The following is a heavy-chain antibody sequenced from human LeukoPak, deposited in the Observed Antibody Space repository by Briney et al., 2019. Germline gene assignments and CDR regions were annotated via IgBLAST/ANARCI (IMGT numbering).Heavy chain of an antibody. J-gene: IGHJ4*02. Sequence: SQTLSLTCAVSGGSISSGGYSWSWIRQPPGKGLEWIGEINHSGSTNYNPSLKSRVTISVDTSKNQFSLKLSSVTAADTAVYYCARERDSSGYYSRSHRYFDYWGQGTLVTVSS. D-gene: IGHD3-22*01. CDR1: GGSISSGGYS. V-gene: IGHV4-30-2*01. CDR2: INHSGST. CDR3: ARERDSSGYYSRSHRYFDY.